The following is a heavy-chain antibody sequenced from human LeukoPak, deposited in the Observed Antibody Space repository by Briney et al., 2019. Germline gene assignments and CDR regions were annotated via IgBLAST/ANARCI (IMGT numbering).Heavy chain of an antibody. V-gene: IGHV3-15*01. CDR2: IRSTPDGGAT. CDR1: GFTFISSW. Sequence: PGGSLRLSCAASGFTFISSWMTWVRQAPGKGLEWVGRIRSTPDGGATDYAAPVKGRFTISRDDSKNTLCLQMSSLRTEDTAVYYCATDLHFGYCTATSCANYWGQGTLVTVSS. J-gene: IGHJ4*02. D-gene: IGHD2-2*03. CDR3: ATDLHFGYCTATSCANY.